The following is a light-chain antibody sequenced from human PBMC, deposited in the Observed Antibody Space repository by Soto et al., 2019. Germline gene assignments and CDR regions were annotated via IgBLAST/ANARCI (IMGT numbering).Light chain of an antibody. CDR2: EVS. CDR1: SSDIGSYNL. J-gene: IGLJ1*01. CDR3: CSYAGSNWGYV. Sequence: QSVLTQPASVSGSPGQSITISCTGTSSDIGSYNLVSWYQQHPGKAPNLMIYEVSKRPSGVSNRFSGSKSGNTASLTITGLQAEDEADYYCCSYAGSNWGYVVRRGTKVTVL. V-gene: IGLV2-23*02.